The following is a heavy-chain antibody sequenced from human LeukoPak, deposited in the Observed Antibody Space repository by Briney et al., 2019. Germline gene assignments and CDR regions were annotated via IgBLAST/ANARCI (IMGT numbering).Heavy chain of an antibody. J-gene: IGHJ5*02. Sequence: SVKVSCKASGGTFSSYAISWVRQAPGQGLEWMGRIIPIFGTANYAQKFQGRVTITTDESTSTAYMELSSLRSEDTAVDYCARAQLERPYGDWFDPWGQGTLVTVSS. V-gene: IGHV1-69*05. D-gene: IGHD1-1*01. CDR3: ARAQLERPYGDWFDP. CDR2: IIPIFGTA. CDR1: GGTFSSYA.